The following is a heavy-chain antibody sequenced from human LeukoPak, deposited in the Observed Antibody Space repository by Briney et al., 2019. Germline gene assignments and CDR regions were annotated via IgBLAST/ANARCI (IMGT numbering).Heavy chain of an antibody. CDR3: ACPEAGRSYYRENLFDY. Sequence: PSETLSLTRTVSGGSISSSSYYWGWIRQPPGKGLEWIGSIYYSGSTYYNPSLKSRVTISVDTSKNQFSLKLSSVTAADTAVYYCACPEAGRSYYRENLFDYWGQGTLVTVSS. D-gene: IGHD1-26*01. CDR2: IYYSGST. CDR1: GGSISSSSYY. V-gene: IGHV4-39*01. J-gene: IGHJ4*02.